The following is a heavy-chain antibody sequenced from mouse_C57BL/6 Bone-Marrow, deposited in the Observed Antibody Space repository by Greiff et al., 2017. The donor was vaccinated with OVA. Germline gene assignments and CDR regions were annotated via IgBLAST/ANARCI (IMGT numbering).Heavy chain of an antibody. V-gene: IGHV5-9-1*02. Sequence: DVQLVESGEGLVKPGGSLKLSCAASGFTFSSYAMSWVRQTPEKRLEWVAYISSGGDYIYYADTVKGRFTISRDNARNTLYLQMSSLKSEDTAMYYCTRATYSNYYFDYWGQGTTLTVSS. CDR2: ISSGGDYI. CDR1: GFTFSSYA. CDR3: TRATYSNYYFDY. D-gene: IGHD2-5*01. J-gene: IGHJ2*01.